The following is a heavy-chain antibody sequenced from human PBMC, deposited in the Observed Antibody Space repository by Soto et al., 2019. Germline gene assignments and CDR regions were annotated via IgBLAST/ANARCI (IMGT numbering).Heavy chain of an antibody. J-gene: IGHJ4*02. CDR2: IVVGSGNT. CDR1: GFTFTSSA. D-gene: IGHD3-22*01. Sequence: GASVKVSCKASGFTFTSSAVQWVRQARGQCLEWIGWIVVGSGNTNYAQKFQERVTITRDMSSSTAYMELSSLRSEDTAVYYCAAPRDGYSFDYWGQGTLVTVSS. CDR3: AAPRDGYSFDY. V-gene: IGHV1-58*01.